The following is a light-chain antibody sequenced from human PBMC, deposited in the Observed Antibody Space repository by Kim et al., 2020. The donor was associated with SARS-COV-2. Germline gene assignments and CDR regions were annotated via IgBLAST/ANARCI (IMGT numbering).Light chain of an antibody. CDR2: YAS. Sequence: IVLTQSPDFQSLTPKETVTVTCRASQSIGNSLQWYQQKPDQSPKLLIKYASQSVSGVPSRFSGSGSGTDFTLTINGVEAEDVPTYYCHQTTTLPWTLGQGTPVDIK. CDR1: QSIGNS. V-gene: IGKV6-21*01. CDR3: HQTTTLPWT. J-gene: IGKJ1*01.